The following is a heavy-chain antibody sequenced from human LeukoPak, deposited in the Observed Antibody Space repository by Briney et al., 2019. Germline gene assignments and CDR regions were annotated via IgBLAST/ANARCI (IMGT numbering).Heavy chain of an antibody. V-gene: IGHV4-34*01. CDR3: ARLLYCSSTSCYSHYYYYMDV. Sequence: SETLSLTCAVYGGSFSGYYWSWIRQPPGKGLEWIGEINHSGSTNYNPSLKSRVTISVDTSKNPFSLKLSSVTAADTAVYYCARLLYCSSTSCYSHYYYYMDVWGKGTTVTVSS. D-gene: IGHD2-2*01. CDR1: GGSFSGYY. CDR2: INHSGST. J-gene: IGHJ6*03.